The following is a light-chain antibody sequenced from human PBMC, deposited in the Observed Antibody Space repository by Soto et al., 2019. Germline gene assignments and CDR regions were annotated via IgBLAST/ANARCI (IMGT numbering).Light chain of an antibody. CDR3: QQRYDWPRT. CDR2: DAS. CDR1: ESVTSF. J-gene: IGKJ1*01. Sequence: EIVLTQSPATLSLSPGERATLSCRASESVTSFLAWYQQKPGQAPRLLIYDASNRATGISARFSGSGSGTDFTLTISSLEPEDFAVYYCQQRYDWPRTFGQGTEVESK. V-gene: IGKV3-11*01.